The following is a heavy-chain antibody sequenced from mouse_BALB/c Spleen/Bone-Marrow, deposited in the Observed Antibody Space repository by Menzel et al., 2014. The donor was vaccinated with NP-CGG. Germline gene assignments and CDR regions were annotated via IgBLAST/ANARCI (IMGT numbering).Heavy chain of an antibody. V-gene: IGHV1-5*01. CDR2: IYPGNSGT. D-gene: IGHD1-1*01. CDR1: GHTFTSYW. J-gene: IGHJ4*01. Sequence: VQLQQSGTVLARPGASVKMSCKASGHTFTSYWMHWVKQRPGQGLEWIGAIYPGNSGTSYNQKFKGKAKLTAVTSISTAYMDLSSLTNEDSAVYYCTRGITTVVATRAMDYWGQGTSVTVSS. CDR3: TRGITTVVATRAMDY.